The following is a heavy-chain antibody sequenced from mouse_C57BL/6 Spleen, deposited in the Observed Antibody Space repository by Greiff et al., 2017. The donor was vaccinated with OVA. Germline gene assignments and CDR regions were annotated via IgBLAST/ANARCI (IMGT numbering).Heavy chain of an antibody. V-gene: IGHV1-52*01. CDR1: GYTFTSYW. CDR3: ARGDSSAWFAY. CDR2: IDPSDSET. D-gene: IGHD2-12*01. Sequence: QVQLQQPGAELVRPGSSVKLSCKASGYTFTSYWMHWVKQRPIQGLEWIGNIDPSDSETHYNQKFKDKATLTVDKSSSTAYMQLSSLTSEDSAVYYCARGDSSAWFAYWGQGTLVTVSA. J-gene: IGHJ3*01.